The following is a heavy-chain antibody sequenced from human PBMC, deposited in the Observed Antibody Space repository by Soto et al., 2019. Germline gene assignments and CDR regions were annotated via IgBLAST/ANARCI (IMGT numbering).Heavy chain of an antibody. CDR3: ARANIAAAGTIFDP. Sequence: QVKLQESGPGLVKPSETLSLTCSVSGVSVSSGAYYWSWVRQPPGKGLEWIGYIYYNAITNYNPSLKSRVTILVDTSKSEISLTLNSVTAADTAVYYCARANIAAAGTIFDPWGQGVLVTVSA. D-gene: IGHD6-13*01. CDR2: IYYNAIT. J-gene: IGHJ5*02. V-gene: IGHV4-61*08. CDR1: GVSVSSGAYY.